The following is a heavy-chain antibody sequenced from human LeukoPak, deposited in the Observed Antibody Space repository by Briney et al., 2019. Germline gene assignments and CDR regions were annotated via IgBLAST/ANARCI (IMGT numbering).Heavy chain of an antibody. V-gene: IGHV4-59*01. D-gene: IGHD3-22*01. CDR3: ARAPLYYDSSGVGWFDP. CDR2: IYYSGST. CDR1: GGSISSYY. Sequence: SETLSLTCTVSGGSISSYYWSWIRQPPGKGLEWIGYIYYSGSTNYNPPLKSRVTISVDTSKNQFSLKLSSVTAADTAVYYCARAPLYYDSSGVGWFDPWGQGTLVTVSS. J-gene: IGHJ5*02.